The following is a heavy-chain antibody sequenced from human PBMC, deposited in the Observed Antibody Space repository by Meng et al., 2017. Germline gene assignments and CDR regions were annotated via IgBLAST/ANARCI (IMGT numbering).Heavy chain of an antibody. D-gene: IGHD6-13*01. CDR2: MNPNSGNT. CDR1: GYTFTSYD. Sequence: ASVKVSCKASGYTFTSYDINWVRQATGQGLEWMGWMNPNSGNTGYAQKFQGRVTITRNTSISTAYMELSSLRSEDTAVYYCASGLIAAAAANTNDYWGQGTLVTVSS. CDR3: ASGLIAAAAANTNDY. J-gene: IGHJ4*02. V-gene: IGHV1-8*03.